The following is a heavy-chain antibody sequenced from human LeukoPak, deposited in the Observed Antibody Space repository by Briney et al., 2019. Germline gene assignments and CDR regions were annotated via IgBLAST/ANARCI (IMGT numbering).Heavy chain of an antibody. J-gene: IGHJ5*02. V-gene: IGHV4-59*08. CDR3: ARQKYSSSWYANWFDP. Sequence: SETLSLTCTVSGGSISSYYWSWIRQPPGKGLEWIGYIYYSGSTNYNPSLKSRVTISVDRSKNQFSLKLSSVTAADTAVYYCARQKYSSSWYANWFDPWGQGTLVTVSS. D-gene: IGHD6-13*01. CDR1: GGSISSYY. CDR2: IYYSGST.